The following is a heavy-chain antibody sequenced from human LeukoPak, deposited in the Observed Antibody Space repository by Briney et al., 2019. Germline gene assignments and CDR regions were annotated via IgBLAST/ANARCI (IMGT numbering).Heavy chain of an antibody. J-gene: IGHJ4*02. CDR3: ARDLRSYSSNWYHFDY. CDR2: IYSDGST. D-gene: IGHD6-13*01. V-gene: IGHV3-66*01. Sequence: PGGSLRLSCEVSGFTVISNFMSWVRQAPGKGLEWVSVIYSDGSTFYADSVKGRFTISRDNSKNTLYLQMNSLRVEDTAVYYCARDLRSYSSNWYHFDYWGQGTLVTVSS. CDR1: GFTVISNF.